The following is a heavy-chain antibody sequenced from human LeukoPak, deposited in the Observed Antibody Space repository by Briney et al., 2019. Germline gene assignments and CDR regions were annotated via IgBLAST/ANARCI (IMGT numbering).Heavy chain of an antibody. CDR3: AKGQYYDILTGYFDY. CDR1: GFTFDDYA. Sequence: GGSLRLSCAASGFTFDDYAMHWVRQASGKGLEWVSLISGDGGSTYYADSVKGRFTISRDNSKNSLYLQMNSLRTEDTALYYCAKGQYYDILTGYFDYWGQGTLVTVSS. J-gene: IGHJ4*02. V-gene: IGHV3-43*02. D-gene: IGHD3-9*01. CDR2: ISGDGGST.